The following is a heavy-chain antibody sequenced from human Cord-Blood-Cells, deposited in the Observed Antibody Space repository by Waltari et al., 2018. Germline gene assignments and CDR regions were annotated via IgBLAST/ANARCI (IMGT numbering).Heavy chain of an antibody. CDR3: ARDRRVRGVIPGSYYYYGMDV. J-gene: IGHJ6*02. V-gene: IGHV1-18*01. D-gene: IGHD3-10*01. CDR1: GYTFTSYG. Sequence: QVQLVQSGAEVKKPGASVKVSCKASGYTFTSYGISWVRQAPGQGLEWMGRISAYNGNTNNAQKLQGRVTMTTDTTASTAYMELRSLRSDDTAVYYCARDRRVRGVIPGSYYYYGMDVWGQGTTVTVSS. CDR2: ISAYNGNT.